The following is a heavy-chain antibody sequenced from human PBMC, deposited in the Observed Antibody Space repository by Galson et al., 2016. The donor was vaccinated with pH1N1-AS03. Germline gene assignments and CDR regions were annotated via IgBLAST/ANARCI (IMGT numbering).Heavy chain of an antibody. J-gene: IGHJ4*02. CDR1: GFTFSSYG. D-gene: IGHD4-17*01. CDR2: IPSDGNNK. CDR3: AIPANQYSGDWVPY. Sequence: RLSCAASGFTFSSYGIHWVRQAPGKGLEWVAFIPSDGNNKYYGVSVKGRFTIPRDNSRNILYLQMSSLRTDDTAIYYCAIPANQYSGDWVPYWGQGTLVAVSS. V-gene: IGHV3-30*02.